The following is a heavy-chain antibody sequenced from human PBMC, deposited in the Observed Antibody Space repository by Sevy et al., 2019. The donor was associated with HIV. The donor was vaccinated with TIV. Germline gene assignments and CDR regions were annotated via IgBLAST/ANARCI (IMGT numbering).Heavy chain of an antibody. CDR3: ARIKDYYVYYGMDV. J-gene: IGHJ6*02. V-gene: IGHV1-3*01. Sequence: ASVKVSCKASGYTFTSYAMHWVRQAPGQRLEWMGWINAGNGNTKYSQKFQGRVTITRDTSASTAYMELSGLRSEDTAVYYCARIKDYYVYYGMDVWGQGTTVTVSS. CDR1: GYTFTSYA. CDR2: INAGNGNT.